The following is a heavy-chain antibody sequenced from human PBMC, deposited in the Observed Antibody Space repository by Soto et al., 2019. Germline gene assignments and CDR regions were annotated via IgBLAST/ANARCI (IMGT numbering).Heavy chain of an antibody. CDR1: GGTFNTYA. CDR2: ISPMFGAA. V-gene: IGHV1-69*19. CDR3: AKALGNPYYYYYMDV. J-gene: IGHJ6*03. D-gene: IGHD1-1*01. Sequence: QVQLVQSGAEMKKPGSSVKVSCQSSGGTFNTYAMNWVRQAPGQGPEWMGDISPMFGAANYAPKFQGRVTITADESTGTSYMQLSSLTSEDTATYFCAKALGNPYYYYYMDVWGTGTTVTVSS.